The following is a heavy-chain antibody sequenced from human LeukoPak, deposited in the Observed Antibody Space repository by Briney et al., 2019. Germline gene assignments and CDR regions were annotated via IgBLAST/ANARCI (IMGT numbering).Heavy chain of an antibody. CDR2: IYTSGST. CDR3: AREPRYCSSTSCYSDDAFDI. Sequence: SETLSLTCTVSGGSISSYYWSWIRQPAGKGLEWIGRIYTSGSTNYNPSLKSRVTMSVDTSKNQFSLKLSSVTAADTAVYYCAREPRYCSSTSCYSDDAFDIWGQGTMVTVSS. V-gene: IGHV4-4*07. CDR1: GGSISSYY. D-gene: IGHD2-2*01. J-gene: IGHJ3*02.